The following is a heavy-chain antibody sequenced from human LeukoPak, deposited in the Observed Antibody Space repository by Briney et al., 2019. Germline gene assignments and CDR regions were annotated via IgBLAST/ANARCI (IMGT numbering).Heavy chain of an antibody. J-gene: IGHJ5*02. CDR3: ARSLGYFSGGRCYSSWFDP. CDR1: GYSFTSYW. V-gene: IGHV5-51*01. CDR2: IYPGDSDT. D-gene: IGHD2-15*01. Sequence: GESLKISCKGSGYSFTSYWIGWVRQMPGKGLEWMGIIYPGDSDTRYSPSFQGQVTISADKSISTAYLQWSSLKASDTAMYYGARSLGYFSGGRCYSSWFDPWGEGTLVTVSS.